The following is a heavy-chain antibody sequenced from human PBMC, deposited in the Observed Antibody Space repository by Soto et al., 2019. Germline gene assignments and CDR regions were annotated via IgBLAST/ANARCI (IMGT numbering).Heavy chain of an antibody. CDR3: VRDHVTPGLYFDK. V-gene: IGHV3-7*01. J-gene: IGHJ4*02. D-gene: IGHD2-8*02. Sequence: EVQLVESGGDLVQPGGSLRLSCSASGFAFSAHWMTWVRQTPGKGLEWVANISPEGSTKYYVDSAKGRFTISRDNAKNLLSLQMNSLPVGDTAVYSCVRDHVTPGLYFDKWGQGTLVTVSS. CDR1: GFAFSAHW. CDR2: ISPEGSTK.